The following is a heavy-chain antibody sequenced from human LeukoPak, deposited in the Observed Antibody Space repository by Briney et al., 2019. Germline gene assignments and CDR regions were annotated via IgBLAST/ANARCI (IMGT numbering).Heavy chain of an antibody. V-gene: IGHV3-30-3*01. CDR3: AREIYYYDSSGYYFGAFDI. J-gene: IGHJ3*02. CDR1: GFTFSSYA. CDR2: ISYDGSNK. Sequence: PGGSLRLSCAASGFTFSSYAMHWVRQAPGKGLEWVAVISYDGSNKYYADSVKGRFTISRDNSKNTLYLQMNSLRAEDTAVYYCAREIYYYDSSGYYFGAFDIWGQGTMGTVSS. D-gene: IGHD3-22*01.